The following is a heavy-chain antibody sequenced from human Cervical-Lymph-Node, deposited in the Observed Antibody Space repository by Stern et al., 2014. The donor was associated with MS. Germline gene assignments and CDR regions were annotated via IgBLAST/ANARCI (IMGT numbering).Heavy chain of an antibody. Sequence: QLEESGPEVKKPGASVMVSCKTSGYTFTNYYIHWVRQAPGQGLEWMGIINPNGSVTASAQKFQGRLTMTRDTSTTTVYMRLITLTSEDTAMYYCTRAVGGVGREWGQGTLVFVSS. CDR3: TRAVGGVGRE. J-gene: IGHJ4*02. D-gene: IGHD3-16*01. V-gene: IGHV1-46*01. CDR2: INPNGSVT. CDR1: GYTFTNYY.